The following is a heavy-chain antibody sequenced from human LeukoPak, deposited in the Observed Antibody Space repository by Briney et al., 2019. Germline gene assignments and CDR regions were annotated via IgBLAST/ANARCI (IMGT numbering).Heavy chain of an antibody. D-gene: IGHD1-26*01. J-gene: IGHJ4*02. CDR2: IRYDGTNR. CDR3: AKSYSGSYDFDY. V-gene: IGHV3-30*02. Sequence: GGSMRLSCAASGFTFSSYGMHWVRQAPGKGLERVAFIRYDGTNRYYSDSVKGRFTISRDSSKNTLYLQMNSLRAEDTAVYYCAKSYSGSYDFDYWGQGTLVTVSS. CDR1: GFTFSSYG.